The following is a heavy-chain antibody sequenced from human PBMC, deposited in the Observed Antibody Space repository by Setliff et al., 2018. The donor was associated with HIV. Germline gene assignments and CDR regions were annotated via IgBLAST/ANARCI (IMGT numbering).Heavy chain of an antibody. CDR1: GYNFNNFG. V-gene: IGHV1-18*01. J-gene: IGHJ5*02. CDR3: ARRADWFDL. Sequence: GASVKVSCKSSGYNFNNFGVSWVRQAPGQGLEWMGWISDYNSNTEYAQKLQGRVTMTKDTSTSTAYMELRSLRPDDTAVYFCARRADWFDLWGQGTLVTVSS. CDR2: ISDYNSNT.